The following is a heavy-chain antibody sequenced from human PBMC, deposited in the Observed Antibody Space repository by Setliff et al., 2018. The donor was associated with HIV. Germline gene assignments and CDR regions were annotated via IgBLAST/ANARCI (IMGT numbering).Heavy chain of an antibody. CDR2: LSPSGTT. CDR1: GGSFSNYY. V-gene: IGHV4-34*01. Sequence: SETLSLTCTAYGGSFSNYYTNWIRQPPGKGLEWIGELSPSGTTRPNPSLQSRVIISLDTSKNQFSLKLTSVTAADTAMYYCAAFLVSPVTTQDYWGQGTPVTVSS. J-gene: IGHJ4*02. CDR3: AAFLVSPVTTQDY. D-gene: IGHD4-17*01.